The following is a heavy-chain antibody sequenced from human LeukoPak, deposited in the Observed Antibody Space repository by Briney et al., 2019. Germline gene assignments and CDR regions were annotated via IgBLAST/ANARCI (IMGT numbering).Heavy chain of an antibody. D-gene: IGHD3-22*01. CDR1: GNSFTNNW. CDR3: AKRRNDVYDTRPWDPDY. J-gene: IGHJ4*02. V-gene: IGHV5-51*01. CDR2: INPDNSDT. Sequence: GESLKISCKGYGNSFTNNWIAWVRQMPGKGLEWIGIINPDNSDTQYSPPFHGQVTISVDKSITTAYLQWSSLKASDTAKYYCAKRRNDVYDTRPWDPDYWGQGTLVTVSS.